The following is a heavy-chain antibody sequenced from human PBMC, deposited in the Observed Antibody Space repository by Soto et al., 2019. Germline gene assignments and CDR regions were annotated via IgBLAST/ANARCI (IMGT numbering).Heavy chain of an antibody. CDR2: FSDSGST. Sequence: SETLSLTCAVYGGSFSGNYWSWVRQPPGKGLEWIGEFSDSGSTNYNPSLKSRVTISEDMSKSQFSLKLSSVTAADTAVYYCARGNFYYGMDVWGQGTTVTVSS. J-gene: IGHJ6*02. V-gene: IGHV4-34*01. CDR1: GGSFSGNY. CDR3: ARGNFYYGMDV.